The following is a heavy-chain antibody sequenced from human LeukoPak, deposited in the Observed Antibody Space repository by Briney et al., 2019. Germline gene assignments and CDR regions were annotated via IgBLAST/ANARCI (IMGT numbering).Heavy chain of an antibody. CDR1: GFPFSSYS. CDR2: VLYDGSMK. D-gene: IGHD3-22*01. J-gene: IGHJ4*02. Sequence: GSLRLSCAASGFPFSSYSMHWVRQAPGKGLEWVAVVLYDGSMKYYADSVKGRFTISRDNSENTVWLHMSSLGPEDTAVYFCARDPRGPTGYDSPGRDSFDYWGQGTLVTVSS. CDR3: ARDPRGPTGYDSPGRDSFDY. V-gene: IGHV3-30*04.